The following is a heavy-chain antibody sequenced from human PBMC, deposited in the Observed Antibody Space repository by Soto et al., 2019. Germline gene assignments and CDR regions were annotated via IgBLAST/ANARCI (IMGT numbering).Heavy chain of an antibody. V-gene: IGHV4-34*01. CDR3: ARSPHIIKGSPARYCSGGSCYPDRDYYYYYYMDV. CDR1: GGSFSGYY. Sequence: SETLSLTCAVYGGSFSGYYWSWIRQPPGKGLEWIGEINHSGSTNYNPSLKSRVTISVDTSKNQFSLKLSSVTAADTAVYYCARSPHIIKGSPARYCSGGSCYPDRDYYYYYYMDVWGKGTTVTVSS. D-gene: IGHD2-15*01. J-gene: IGHJ6*03. CDR2: INHSGST.